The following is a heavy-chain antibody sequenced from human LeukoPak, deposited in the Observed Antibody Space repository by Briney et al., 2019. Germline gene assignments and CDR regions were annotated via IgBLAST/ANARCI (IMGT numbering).Heavy chain of an antibody. CDR2: MNPNSGNT. D-gene: IGHD3-3*01. CDR1: GYTFTSYD. J-gene: IGHJ3*02. CDR3: ARGLYDFWSGYYADHDAFDI. V-gene: IGHV1-8*01. Sequence: ASVKVSCKASGYTFTSYDINWVRQATGQGLEWMGWMNPNSGNTGYAQKFQGRVTMTRNTSISTAYMELSSLRSEDTAVYYCARGLYDFWSGYYADHDAFDILGQGTMVTVSS.